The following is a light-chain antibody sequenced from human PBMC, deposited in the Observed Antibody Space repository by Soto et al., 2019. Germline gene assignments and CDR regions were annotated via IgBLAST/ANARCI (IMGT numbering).Light chain of an antibody. V-gene: IGKV1-5*01. CDR1: QSISSW. CDR2: DAS. CDR3: QQSTSYPGT. Sequence: DIQMTQSPSTLSASVGDRVTITCRASQSISSWLAWYQQKPGQAPKPMIYDASSLESGVPSRFSGSGSGKEFTLTISSLQPEDFATYYCQQSTSYPGTFGQGTKVEIK. J-gene: IGKJ1*01.